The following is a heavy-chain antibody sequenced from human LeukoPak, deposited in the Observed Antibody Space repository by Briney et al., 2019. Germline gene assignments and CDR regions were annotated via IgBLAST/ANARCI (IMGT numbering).Heavy chain of an antibody. J-gene: IGHJ6*03. CDR1: GASISSYY. CDR2: IYTSGNT. CDR3: ARLKGGGSTYFYYYYMDV. V-gene: IGHV4-4*07. D-gene: IGHD2-15*01. Sequence: SVTLSLTCTVSGASISSYYWSWIRQPAGKGLEWIGHIYTSGNTNYSPSLKSRVTMSIDTSKNQFSLKLSSVTAADTAVYYCARLKGGGSTYFYYYYMDVWGKGTTVTVSS.